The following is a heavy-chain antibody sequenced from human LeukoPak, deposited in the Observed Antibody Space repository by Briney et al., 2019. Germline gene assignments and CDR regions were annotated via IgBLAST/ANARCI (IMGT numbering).Heavy chain of an antibody. D-gene: IGHD3-16*02. J-gene: IGHJ3*02. CDR1: GYTFTSYA. Sequence: ASVKVSCKASGYTFTSYAMNWVRQAPGQGLEWMGWINTNTGNPTYAQGFTGRFVFSLDTSVSTAYLQISSLKAEDTAVYYCAREDDYVWGSYRQADHDAFDIWGQGTMVTVSS. CDR3: AREDDYVWGSYRQADHDAFDI. V-gene: IGHV7-4-1*02. CDR2: INTNTGNP.